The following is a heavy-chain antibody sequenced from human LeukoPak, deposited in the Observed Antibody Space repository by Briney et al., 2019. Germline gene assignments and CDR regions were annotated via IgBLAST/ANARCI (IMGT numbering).Heavy chain of an antibody. D-gene: IGHD3-3*01. CDR2: INHSGST. CDR3: ARGWSYFDY. J-gene: IGHJ4*02. V-gene: IGHV4-34*01. CDR1: GGSFSGYY. Sequence: SETLSLTCAVYGGSFSGYYWSWIRQPPGKGLEWIGEINHSGSTNYNPSLKSRVTISVDTSKNQFSLKLSSVTAADTAEYYCARGWSYFDYWGQGTLVTVSS.